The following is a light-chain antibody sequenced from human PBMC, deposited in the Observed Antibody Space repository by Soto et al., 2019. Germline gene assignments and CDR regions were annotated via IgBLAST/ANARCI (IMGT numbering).Light chain of an antibody. CDR1: QSISTY. J-gene: IGKJ2*01. Sequence: DIQMTQSPSSLSASVGDRVTITCRASQSISTYLSWYQQRPGKAPKLLIYAAYFLQSGVPSRFSGSGSATDFTLTINSLQPEDFATYYCQQYNSYSPTFGQGTKLEIK. V-gene: IGKV1-39*01. CDR3: QQYNSYSPT. CDR2: AAY.